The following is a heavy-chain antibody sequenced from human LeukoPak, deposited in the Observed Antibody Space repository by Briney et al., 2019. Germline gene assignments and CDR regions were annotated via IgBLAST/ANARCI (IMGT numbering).Heavy chain of an antibody. V-gene: IGHV3-23*01. CDR2: ISGSGTST. D-gene: IGHD3-10*01. Sequence: GGSLSLACAASEFTFSSYALSWVRQAPGKGLEWVSAISGSGTSTYYADSVKGRFTISRDNSKNTLFLQMNSLRAEDTAVYYCAKGRGIYGSGIYSNFDYWGQGTLVTVSS. CDR1: EFTFSSYA. J-gene: IGHJ4*02. CDR3: AKGRGIYGSGIYSNFDY.